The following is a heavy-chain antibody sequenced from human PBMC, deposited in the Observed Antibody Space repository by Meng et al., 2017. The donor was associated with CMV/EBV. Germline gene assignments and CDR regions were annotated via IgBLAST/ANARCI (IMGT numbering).Heavy chain of an antibody. D-gene: IGHD3-3*01. CDR2: IRYDGSNK. J-gene: IGHJ6*02. CDR3: AKDKEWFHDYYYYGMDV. Sequence: GGSLRLSCAASGFTFSSYGMHWVRQAPGKGLEWVAFIRYDGSNKYYADSVKGRFTISRDNSKNTLYLQMNSLRAEDTAVYYCAKDKEWFHDYYYYGMDVWGQGTTVTVSS. CDR1: GFTFSSYG. V-gene: IGHV3-30*02.